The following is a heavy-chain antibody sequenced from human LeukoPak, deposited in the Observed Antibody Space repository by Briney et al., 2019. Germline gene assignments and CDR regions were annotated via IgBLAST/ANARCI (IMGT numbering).Heavy chain of an antibody. D-gene: IGHD3-22*01. V-gene: IGHV1-24*01. Sequence: GASVKVSCKVSGYTLTELSMHWVRQAPGKGLEWMGGFDPEDGETIYAQKFQGRVTMTEDTSTDTAYMELSSLRSEDTAVYYCATGGTMIVFDAFDIWGQGTMVTVSS. CDR2: FDPEDGET. CDR3: ATGGTMIVFDAFDI. CDR1: GYTLTELS. J-gene: IGHJ3*02.